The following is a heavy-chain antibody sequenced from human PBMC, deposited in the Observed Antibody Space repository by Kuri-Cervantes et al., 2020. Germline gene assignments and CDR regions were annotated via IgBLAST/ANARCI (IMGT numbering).Heavy chain of an antibody. CDR1: GGSFSGYY. D-gene: IGHD6-19*01. CDR2: INHSGST. Sequence: ESLKISCAVYGGSFSGYYRSWIRQPPGKGLEWIGEINHSGSTNYNPSLKSRVTISVDTSKNQFSLKLSSVTAADTAVYYCVRRNQVYSSGWYGSASSSMDVWGQGTTVTVSS. J-gene: IGHJ6*02. V-gene: IGHV4-34*01. CDR3: VRRNQVYSSGWYGSASSSMDV.